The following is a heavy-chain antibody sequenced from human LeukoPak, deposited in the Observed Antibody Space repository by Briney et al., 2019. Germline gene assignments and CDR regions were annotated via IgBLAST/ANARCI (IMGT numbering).Heavy chain of an antibody. Sequence: PSETLSLTCTVSGGSISSSSYYWGWIRQPPGKGLEWIGSIYYSGSTYYNPSLKSRVTISVDTSKNQFSLKLSSVTAADTAVSYCAREGSRDFWSGPVYYFDYWGQGTLVTVSS. J-gene: IGHJ4*02. CDR1: GGSISSSSYY. CDR3: AREGSRDFWSGPVYYFDY. CDR2: IYYSGST. D-gene: IGHD3-3*01. V-gene: IGHV4-39*07.